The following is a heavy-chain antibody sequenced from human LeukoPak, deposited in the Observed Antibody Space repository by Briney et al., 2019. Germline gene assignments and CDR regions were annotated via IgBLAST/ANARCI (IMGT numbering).Heavy chain of an antibody. CDR2: INPSGGST. D-gene: IGHD1-26*01. CDR3: ELSSGSYDY. V-gene: IGHV1-46*01. CDR1: GYMFTDYY. J-gene: IGHJ4*02. Sequence: ASVKVSCKASGYMFTDYYIHWVRQAPGQGLEWMGIINPSGGSTSYAQKFQGRVTMTRDTSTSTVYMELSSLRSEDTAVYYCELSSGSYDYWGQGTLVTVSS.